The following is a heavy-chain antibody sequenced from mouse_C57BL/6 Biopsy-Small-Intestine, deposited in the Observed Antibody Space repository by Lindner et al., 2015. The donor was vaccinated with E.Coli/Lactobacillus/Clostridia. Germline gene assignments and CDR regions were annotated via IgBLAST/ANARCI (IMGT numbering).Heavy chain of an antibody. V-gene: IGHV1-72*04. CDR3: ARGMTTVSYYKYYYMDV. CDR2: VNPNSAVT. D-gene: IGHD1-1*01. CDR1: GYTFTGYY. J-gene: IGHJ1*03. Sequence: SVKVSCKASGYTFTGYYIHWVRQAPGQGLEWMGRVNPNSAVTNYAQKFQGRVTMTRATSISTAYMELSSLRSDDTAVYYCARGMTTVSYYKYYYMDVWGKGTTVTVSS.